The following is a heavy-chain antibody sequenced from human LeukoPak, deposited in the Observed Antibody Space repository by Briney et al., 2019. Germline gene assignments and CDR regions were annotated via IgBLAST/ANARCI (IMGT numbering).Heavy chain of an antibody. Sequence: GGSPRLSCAASGFTFSSYSMNWVRQAPGKGLEWVSSISSSSSYIYYADSVKGRFTISRDNAKNSLYLQMNSLRAEDTAVYYCARDDSSGRGAFDIWGQGTMVTVSS. J-gene: IGHJ3*02. CDR2: ISSSSSYI. D-gene: IGHD3-22*01. CDR3: ARDDSSGRGAFDI. V-gene: IGHV3-21*01. CDR1: GFTFSSYS.